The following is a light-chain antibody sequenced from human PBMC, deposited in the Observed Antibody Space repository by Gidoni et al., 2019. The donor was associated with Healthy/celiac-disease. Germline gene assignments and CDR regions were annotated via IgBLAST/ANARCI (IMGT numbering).Light chain of an antibody. V-gene: IGLV2-14*01. CDR3: SSYTSSSTLV. J-gene: IGLJ2*01. CDR1: SSDVGGYNH. CDR2: EVS. Sequence: QPALTEPASVSGSPGQSINISCTGTSSDVGGYNHVPWYLQHPGKAPKLMIYEVSNRPSWVSNRFSVSKSGNTSSLTISGLQAEDEADYYCSSYTSSSTLVFGGGTKLTVL.